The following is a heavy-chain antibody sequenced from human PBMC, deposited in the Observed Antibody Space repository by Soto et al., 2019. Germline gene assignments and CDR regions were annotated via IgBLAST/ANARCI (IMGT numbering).Heavy chain of an antibody. D-gene: IGHD5-18*01. CDR3: ATRKGYGYFRNAYYFDY. V-gene: IGHV1-24*01. CDR2: FDPEDGET. CDR1: GYTLTELS. J-gene: IGHJ4*02. Sequence: ASVKVSCNVSGYTLTELSMHWVRQAPGKGLEWMGGFDPEDGETIYAQKFQGRVTMTEDTSTDTAYMELSSLRSEDTAVYYCATRKGYGYFRNAYYFDYWGQGTLVTVSS.